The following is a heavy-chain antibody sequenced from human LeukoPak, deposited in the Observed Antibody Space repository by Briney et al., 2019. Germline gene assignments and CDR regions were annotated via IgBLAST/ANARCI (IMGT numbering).Heavy chain of an antibody. CDR1: GYTFTGYY. J-gene: IGHJ5*02. CDR2: INPNSGGT. Sequence: ASVTVSCKASGYTFTGYYMHSVRQAPGQGLEWMGWINPNSGGTNYAQKFQGRVTMTRDTSISTAYMELSRLRSDDTAVYYCARGLGRHIVVVTAILGWFDPWGQGTLVTVSS. D-gene: IGHD2-21*02. CDR3: ARGLGRHIVVVTAILGWFDP. V-gene: IGHV1-2*02.